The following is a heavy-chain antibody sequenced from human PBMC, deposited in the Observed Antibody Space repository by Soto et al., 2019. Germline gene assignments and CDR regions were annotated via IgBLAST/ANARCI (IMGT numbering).Heavy chain of an antibody. D-gene: IGHD3-10*01. Sequence: GGSLRLACAGSGFTFSSYGMNWVRQAPGKGLEWVSSISSGSSYIYDAESVKGRFTISRDNAKNSLYLQMNSLRAEDTAVYYCGTDQWGGAFDLWGRGTTVTVSS. V-gene: IGHV3-21*01. CDR3: GTDQWGGAFDL. CDR2: ISSGSSYI. J-gene: IGHJ3*01. CDR1: GFTFSSYG.